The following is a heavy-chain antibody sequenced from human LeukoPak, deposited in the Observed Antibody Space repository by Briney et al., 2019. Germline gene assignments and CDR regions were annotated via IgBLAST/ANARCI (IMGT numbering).Heavy chain of an antibody. D-gene: IGHD5-24*01. Sequence: ASVKVSCKASGYTFTGYYMHWVRQAPGQGLEWMGWINPNSGGTNYAQKFQGRVTMTRDTSISTAYMELSRLSSDDTAVYYCARIGATIVRAFDIWGQGTMVTVSS. CDR2: INPNSGGT. CDR3: ARIGATIVRAFDI. CDR1: GYTFTGYY. J-gene: IGHJ3*02. V-gene: IGHV1-2*02.